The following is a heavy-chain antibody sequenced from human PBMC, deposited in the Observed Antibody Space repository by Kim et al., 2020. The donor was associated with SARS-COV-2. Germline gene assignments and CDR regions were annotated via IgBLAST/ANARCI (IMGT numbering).Heavy chain of an antibody. CDR3: ATDGGMYPGYHHDAFDI. CDR2: FDPDDGVT. Sequence: ASVKVSCKFSGYTLTKASIHWVRQAPGRGLEWMGGFDPDDGVTNYAQQFQGRVILTEDTSTDTAHMELSSLTSEDTAVYYCATDGGMYPGYHHDAFDIWGQGTMVTVSS. D-gene: IGHD5-12*01. CDR1: GYTLTKAS. J-gene: IGHJ3*02. V-gene: IGHV1-24*01.